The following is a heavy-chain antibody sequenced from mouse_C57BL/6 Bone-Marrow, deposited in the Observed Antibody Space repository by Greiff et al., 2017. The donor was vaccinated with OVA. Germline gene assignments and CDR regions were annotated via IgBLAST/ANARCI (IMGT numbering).Heavy chain of an antibody. CDR1: GFTFTDYY. Sequence: DVQLVESGGGLVQPGGSLSLSCAASGFTFTDYYMSWVRQPPGKALEWLGFIRNKANGYTTEYSASVKGRFTISRDNSQSILYLQMNALRAEDSATYYCARSHYYGSPSFAYWGQGTLVTVSA. CDR3: ARSHYYGSPSFAY. J-gene: IGHJ3*01. V-gene: IGHV7-3*01. CDR2: IRNKANGYTT. D-gene: IGHD1-1*01.